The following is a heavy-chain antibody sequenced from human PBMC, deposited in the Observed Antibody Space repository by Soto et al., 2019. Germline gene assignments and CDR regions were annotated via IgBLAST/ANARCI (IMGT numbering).Heavy chain of an antibody. J-gene: IGHJ4*02. CDR1: GYSFTSYW. D-gene: IGHD6-6*01. CDR3: ARQTPLSSSSVGLDY. CDR2: IYHGDSDT. V-gene: IGHV5-51*01. Sequence: GESLKISCKGSGYSFTSYWIGWVRQMPGKGLEWMGIIYHGDSDTRYSPSFQGQVTISTAKSISTAYLQWSSLKASDTAMYYCARQTPLSSSSVGLDYWGQGTLVTVSS.